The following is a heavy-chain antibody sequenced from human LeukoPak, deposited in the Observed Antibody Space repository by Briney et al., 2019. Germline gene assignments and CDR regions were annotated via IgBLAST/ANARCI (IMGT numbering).Heavy chain of an antibody. Sequence: SQTLSLTCTVSGGSISSGSYYWSWIRQPAGKGLEWIGRIYTSGSTNYNPSLKSRVTISVDTSKNQFSLKLSSVTAADTAVYYCARGYYGSGNFDYWGQGTLVTVSS. V-gene: IGHV4-61*02. CDR1: GGSISSGSYY. CDR3: ARGYYGSGNFDY. D-gene: IGHD3-10*01. CDR2: IYTSGST. J-gene: IGHJ4*02.